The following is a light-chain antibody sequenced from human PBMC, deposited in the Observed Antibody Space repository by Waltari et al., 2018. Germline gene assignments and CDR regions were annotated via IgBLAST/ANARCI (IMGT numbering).Light chain of an antibody. CDR1: NSAIGDYNY. J-gene: IGLJ2*01. CDR2: DVV. Sequence: QSALTQPASVSGSPGQSIPISCTGTNSAIGDYNYVSCYQQHPGRVPKLIIYDVVKRPSGISDRFSGSKSGNTASLTISGLQPEDESHYFCCSYAGRKTLIFGGGTELTV. V-gene: IGLV2-23*02. CDR3: CSYAGRKTLI.